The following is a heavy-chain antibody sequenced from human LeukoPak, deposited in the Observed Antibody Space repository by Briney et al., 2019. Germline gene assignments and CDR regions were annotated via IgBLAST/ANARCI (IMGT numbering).Heavy chain of an antibody. Sequence: GGSLRLSCAASGFTFRSYWMSWVRQAPGKGLEWVANINQDGSEKYYVDSVKGRFTISRDNAKNSLYLQMNSLRAEDTAVYYCAKSMVRGVIYYYYYMDVWGKGTTVTVSS. CDR1: GFTFRSYW. J-gene: IGHJ6*03. D-gene: IGHD3-10*01. CDR2: INQDGSEK. V-gene: IGHV3-7*01. CDR3: AKSMVRGVIYYYYYMDV.